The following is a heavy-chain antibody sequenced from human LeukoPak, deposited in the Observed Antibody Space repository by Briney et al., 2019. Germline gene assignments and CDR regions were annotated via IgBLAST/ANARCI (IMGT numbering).Heavy chain of an antibody. Sequence: GGSLRLSCAASGFTFRSYAMHWVRQAPGKGLEYVSGISHIGGSTYYANSVKGRFTISRDNSKNTLYLQMGSLRAEDMAVYYCAGRIAVAGTEGFDPWGQGTLVTVSS. V-gene: IGHV3-64*01. CDR1: GFTFRSYA. J-gene: IGHJ5*02. CDR3: AGRIAVAGTEGFDP. D-gene: IGHD6-19*01. CDR2: ISHIGGST.